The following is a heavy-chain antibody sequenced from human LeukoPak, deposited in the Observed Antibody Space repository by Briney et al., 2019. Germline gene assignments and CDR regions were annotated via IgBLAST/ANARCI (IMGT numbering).Heavy chain of an antibody. D-gene: IGHD3-22*01. CDR1: GGSVSSYY. CDR2: IYTSGST. CDR3: ARDSGFSGYYALDY. J-gene: IGHJ4*02. V-gene: IGHV4-4*07. Sequence: SETLSLTCTVSGGSVSSYYWSWIRQPAGKGLEWIGRIYTSGSTNYNPSLKSRVTMSVDTSKNQFSLKLSSVTAAGTAVYYCARDSGFSGYYALDYWGQGTLVTVSS.